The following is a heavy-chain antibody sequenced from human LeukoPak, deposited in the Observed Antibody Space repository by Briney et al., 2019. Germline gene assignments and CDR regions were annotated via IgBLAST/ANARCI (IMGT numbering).Heavy chain of an antibody. J-gene: IGHJ4*02. Sequence: SETLSLTCAVYGGSFSGYYWSWIRQPPGKGLEWIGEINQSGSTNYNPSLKSRVTISVDTSKNQFSLKLSSVTAADTAVYYCARVGRWLLHDYWGQGTLVTVSS. CDR3: ARVGRWLLHDY. D-gene: IGHD5-24*01. CDR1: GGSFSGYY. V-gene: IGHV4-34*01. CDR2: INQSGST.